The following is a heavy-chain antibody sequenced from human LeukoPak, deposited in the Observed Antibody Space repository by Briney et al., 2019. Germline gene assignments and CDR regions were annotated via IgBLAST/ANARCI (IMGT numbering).Heavy chain of an antibody. V-gene: IGHV1-69*13. J-gene: IGHJ5*02. CDR3: ARTGRVMVRGVMTWFDP. CDR2: IIPIFGTA. CDR1: GGTFSSYA. Sequence: ASVKVSCKASGGTFSSYAISWVRQAPGQGLEWMGGIIPIFGTANYAQKFQGRVTITADESTSTAYMELSSLRSEDTAVYYCARTGRVMVRGVMTWFDPWGQGTLVTVSS. D-gene: IGHD3-10*01.